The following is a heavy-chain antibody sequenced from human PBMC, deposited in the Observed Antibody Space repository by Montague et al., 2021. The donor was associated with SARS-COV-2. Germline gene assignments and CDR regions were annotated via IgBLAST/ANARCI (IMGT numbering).Heavy chain of an antibody. V-gene: IGHV4-34*01. D-gene: IGHD1-1*01. CDR3: ARGGTSRTHYYYIDV. J-gene: IGHJ6*03. CDR2: INQSGST. CDR1: GGSFSGYY. Sequence: SETLSLTCAVYGGSFSGYYWSWIRQPPGKGLEWIGEINQSGSTNYNPSLKSRDTISVDTSKNQFSLNLSSVTAADTAVYYCARGGTSRTHYYYIDVWGKGTMVTVSS.